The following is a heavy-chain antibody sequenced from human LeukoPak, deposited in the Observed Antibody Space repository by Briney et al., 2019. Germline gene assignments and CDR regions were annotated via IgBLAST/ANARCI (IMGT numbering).Heavy chain of an antibody. CDR1: GFTFSSYG. J-gene: IGHJ4*02. D-gene: IGHD1-26*01. CDR3: AKEATGIVGVIDY. CDR2: ISYDGSNK. Sequence: PGGSLRLSCAASGFTFSSYGMHWVRQAPGKGLEWVAVISYDGSNKYYADSVKGRFTISRDNSKNTLYLQMNSLRAEDTAVYYCAKEATGIVGVIDYWGQGTLVTVSS. V-gene: IGHV3-30*18.